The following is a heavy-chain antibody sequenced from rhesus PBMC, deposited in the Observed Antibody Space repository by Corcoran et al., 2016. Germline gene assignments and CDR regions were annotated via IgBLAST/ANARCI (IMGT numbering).Heavy chain of an antibody. CDR2: IAPSDSDT. J-gene: IGHJ4*01. CDR1: GYSFTNYW. V-gene: IGHV5-2*01. Sequence: EVQLVQSGAEVKRPGESLTISCKTSGYSFTNYWITWVRQMPGKGLEWTVAIAPSDSDTRYSPSFQGQVNISADKSISTAYLQWTSLKASDSATYYCAKTSGNWNFDCWGQGVLVTVSS. D-gene: IGHD6-25*01. CDR3: AKTSGNWNFDC.